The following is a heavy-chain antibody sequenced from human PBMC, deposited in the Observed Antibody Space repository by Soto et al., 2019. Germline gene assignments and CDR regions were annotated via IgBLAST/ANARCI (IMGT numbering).Heavy chain of an antibody. CDR1: GYSFTSYW. V-gene: IGHV5-51*01. Sequence: GESLKISCKGSGYSFTSYWIGWVRQMPGKGLEWMGIIYPGDSDTRYSPSFQGQVTISADKSISTAYLQWSSLKASDTAMYYCASRNLLNYYDSSGYGVVAFDIWGQGTMVTVSS. J-gene: IGHJ3*02. CDR2: IYPGDSDT. D-gene: IGHD3-22*01. CDR3: ASRNLLNYYDSSGYGVVAFDI.